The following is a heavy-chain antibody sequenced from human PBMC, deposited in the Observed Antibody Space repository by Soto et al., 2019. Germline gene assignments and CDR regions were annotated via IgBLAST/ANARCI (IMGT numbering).Heavy chain of an antibody. V-gene: IGHV3-23*01. CDR1: GFTFSSYA. J-gene: IGHJ4*02. CDR2: ISGSGGNT. Sequence: GGSLRLSCAASGFTFSSYAMSWVRQAPGKGLEWVSAISGSGGNTYYADSMKGRFTISRDNSKNTLYLQMNSLRAEDTAVYYCATLVVPAAPFDYWGQGTLVTVSS. CDR3: ATLVVPAAPFDY. D-gene: IGHD2-2*01.